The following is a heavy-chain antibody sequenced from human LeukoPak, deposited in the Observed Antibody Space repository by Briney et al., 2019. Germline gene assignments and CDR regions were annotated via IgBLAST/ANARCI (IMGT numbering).Heavy chain of an antibody. Sequence: GASVKVSCKASGYTFTSYGITWVRQAPGQGLEWMGWISAYNGNTNYAQMLQGRVTMTTDTSTSTAYMELGSLRSDDTAVYYCARGLQETLGWLKAFSAFDIWGQGTMVTVSS. V-gene: IGHV1-18*01. CDR3: ARGLQETLGWLKAFSAFDI. J-gene: IGHJ3*02. CDR1: GYTFTSYG. D-gene: IGHD5-24*01. CDR2: ISAYNGNT.